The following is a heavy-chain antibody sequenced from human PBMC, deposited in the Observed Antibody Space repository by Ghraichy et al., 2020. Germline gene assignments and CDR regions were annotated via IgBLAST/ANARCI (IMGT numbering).Heavy chain of an antibody. CDR2: INHLGST. CDR3: ARAFYSSSGGYFRP. J-gene: IGHJ5*02. Sequence: TLSLTCAVYGGSFSDFSWTWIRQPPGKGLEWIGEINHLGSTKYNASLKSRVTISVDTSKNQFSLHLTSVTAADTALYYCARAFYSSSGGYFRPWGQGTLVTVSS. CDR1: GGSFSDFS. V-gene: IGHV4-34*01. D-gene: IGHD2/OR15-2a*01.